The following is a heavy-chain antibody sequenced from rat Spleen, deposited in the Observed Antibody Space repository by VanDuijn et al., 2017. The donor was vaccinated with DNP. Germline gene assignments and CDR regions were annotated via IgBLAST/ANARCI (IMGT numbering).Heavy chain of an antibody. J-gene: IGHJ2*01. CDR1: GFTFSSSW. D-gene: IGHD1-2*01. V-gene: IGHV5-58*01. CDR3: ASWNPIASISTSNY. CDR2: INTDGGST. Sequence: EVQLVETGGGLAQPGRSLKLSCVASGFTFSSSWMFWIRQAPGKGLEWVASINTDGGSTFYPDSVKGRFTISRDNAENTVYLQMNSLRSEDTATYYCASWNPIASISTSNYWGQGVMVTVSS.